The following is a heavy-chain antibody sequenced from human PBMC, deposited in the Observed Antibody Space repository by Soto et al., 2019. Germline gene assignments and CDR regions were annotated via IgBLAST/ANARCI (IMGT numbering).Heavy chain of an antibody. CDR3: ARGLKFATPLVRGVNPYYYYYMDV. CDR1: GYTFSSYD. Sequence: QVQLVQSGAEVKKPGASVKVSCKASGYTFSSYDINWVRQATGQGLEWMGWMNPNSGDTNYPQKFQGRVTMTRNTSIATAYMELSSLRFEDTAVYYCARGLKFATPLVRGVNPYYYYYMDVWGEGTTVTVSS. CDR2: MNPNSGDT. D-gene: IGHD3-10*01. J-gene: IGHJ6*03. V-gene: IGHV1-8*01.